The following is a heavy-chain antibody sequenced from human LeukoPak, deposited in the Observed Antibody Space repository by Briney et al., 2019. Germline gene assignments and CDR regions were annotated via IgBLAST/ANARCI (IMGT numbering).Heavy chain of an antibody. J-gene: IGHJ5*02. V-gene: IGHV4-61*02. CDR3: AREPNVYSSGWTYNWFDP. D-gene: IGHD6-19*01. CDR2: IYTSGST. CDR1: GGSISSGSYY. Sequence: PSETLSLTCTVSGGSISSGSYYWSWIRQPAGKGLEWIGRIYTSGSTNYNPSLKSRVTISVDTSKNQFSLKLSSVTAADTAVYYCAREPNVYSSGWTYNWFDPWGQGTLVTVSS.